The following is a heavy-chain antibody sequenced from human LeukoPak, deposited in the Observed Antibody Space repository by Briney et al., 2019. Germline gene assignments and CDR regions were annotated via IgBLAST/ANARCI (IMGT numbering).Heavy chain of an antibody. CDR3: ARVIADDDAFDI. CDR1: GFTFSDYY. V-gene: IGHV3-11*04. J-gene: IGHJ3*02. CDR2: ISSSGGTI. Sequence: PGGSLRLSRAASGFTFSDYYMSWIRQAPGKGLEWVSYISSSGGTIYYADSVKGRFTISRDNAKNSLYLQMNSLRAEDTAVYYCARVIADDDAFDIWGQGTMVTVSS. D-gene: IGHD2-21*01.